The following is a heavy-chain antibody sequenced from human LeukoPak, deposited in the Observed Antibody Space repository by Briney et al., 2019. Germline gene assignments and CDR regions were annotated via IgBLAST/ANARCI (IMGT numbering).Heavy chain of an antibody. J-gene: IGHJ4*02. V-gene: IGHV3-21*01. CDR2: ISSSSSYI. D-gene: IGHD6-25*01. CDR3: ARYSSGWPGYFDY. Sequence: GGSLRLYCAASGFPFTSYSVNWVRQAPGNGLECVSSISSSSSYIYYADSVKGRFTISRDNANNSLYLQMNSLRAEDTAVYYCARYSSGWPGYFDYWGQGTLVTVSS. CDR1: GFPFTSYS.